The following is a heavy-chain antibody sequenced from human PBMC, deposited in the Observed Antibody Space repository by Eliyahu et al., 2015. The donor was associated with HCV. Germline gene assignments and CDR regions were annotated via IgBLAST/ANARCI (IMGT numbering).Heavy chain of an antibody. V-gene: IGHV1-46*01. CDR1: GYPFTSYY. Sequence: QVQLVQSGAEVKKPGASVKVSCKASGYPFTSYYMHWVRQAPGQGLEWMGIINPSGGSTSYAQKFQGRVTMTRDTSTSTVYMELSSLRSEDTAVYYCARELLTDYYYYGMDVWGQGTTVTVSS. D-gene: IGHD2-15*01. CDR3: ARELLTDYYYYGMDV. J-gene: IGHJ6*02. CDR2: INPSGGST.